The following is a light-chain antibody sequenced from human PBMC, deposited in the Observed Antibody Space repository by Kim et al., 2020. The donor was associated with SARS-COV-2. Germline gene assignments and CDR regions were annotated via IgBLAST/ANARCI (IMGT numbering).Light chain of an antibody. CDR2: GKN. V-gene: IGLV3-19*01. Sequence: SSALTQATAVSVALGQTVRITCQGDSLRSYYASWYQQKPGQAPVLVIYGKNNRPSGIPDRFSGSSSGNTASLTITGAQAEDEADYYCNSRDSSGNHVVFGGGTQLTVL. J-gene: IGLJ2*01. CDR1: SLRSYY. CDR3: NSRDSSGNHVV.